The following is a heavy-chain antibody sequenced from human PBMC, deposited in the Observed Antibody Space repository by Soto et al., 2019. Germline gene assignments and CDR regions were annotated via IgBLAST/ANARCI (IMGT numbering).Heavy chain of an antibody. V-gene: IGHV4-59*01. CDR1: GDSFSDYY. CDR3: ARGHYSSGWPIDH. D-gene: IGHD6-19*01. CDR2: VFHSATT. J-gene: IGHJ4*02. Sequence: LSLTCTVSGDSFSDYYWNWIRQVPGKGLEWIGFVFHSATTSYNPSLKTRVAISDDTSKNQFSLRLTSVTAADTAIYYCARGHYSSGWPIDHWGQGILVTVS.